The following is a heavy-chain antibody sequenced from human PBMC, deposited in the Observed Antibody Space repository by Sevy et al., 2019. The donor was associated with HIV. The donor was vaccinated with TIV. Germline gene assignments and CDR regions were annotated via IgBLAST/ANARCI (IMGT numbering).Heavy chain of an antibody. Sequence: SETLSLTCTVSGGCMSSGGYYWSWIRQHPGKGREWIGYIYYSGSTYYNPSLKSRVTISVDTSKNQFSLKLSSVTAADTAVYYCARGSGWYNVDWFDPWGQGSLVTVSS. CDR1: GGCMSSGGYY. CDR3: ARGSGWYNVDWFDP. D-gene: IGHD6-19*01. CDR2: IYYSGST. J-gene: IGHJ5*02. V-gene: IGHV4-31*03.